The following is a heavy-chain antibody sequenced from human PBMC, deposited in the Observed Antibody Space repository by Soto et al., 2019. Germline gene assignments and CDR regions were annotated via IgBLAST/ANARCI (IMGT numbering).Heavy chain of an antibody. V-gene: IGHV3-30-3*01. CDR2: ISYDGSNK. Sequence: QVQLVESGGGVVQPGRSLRLSCAASGFTFSSYAMHWVRQAPGKGLEWVAVISYDGSNKYYADSVKGRFTTSRDNSKNTLYLQMNSLRAEDTAVYYCARALLEGAFYIWGQGTMVTVSS. D-gene: IGHD3-10*01. CDR1: GFTFSSYA. J-gene: IGHJ3*02. CDR3: ARALLEGAFYI.